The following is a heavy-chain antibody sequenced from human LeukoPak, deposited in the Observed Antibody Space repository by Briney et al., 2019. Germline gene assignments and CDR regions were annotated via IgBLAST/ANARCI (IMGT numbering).Heavy chain of an antibody. D-gene: IGHD3-10*01. V-gene: IGHV1-69*01. Sequence: GSSVKVSCKASGGTFSSYANNWVRQPPGQGLEWMGGINPNYGTANYAQKFQGSVKITADESTSTAYMELSSLKSDVTAVYYGARGMVRRVYYYYCYYMDVWGKGTTVTISS. CDR3: ARGMVRRVYYYYCYYMDV. CDR1: GGTFSSYA. J-gene: IGHJ6*03. CDR2: INPNYGTA.